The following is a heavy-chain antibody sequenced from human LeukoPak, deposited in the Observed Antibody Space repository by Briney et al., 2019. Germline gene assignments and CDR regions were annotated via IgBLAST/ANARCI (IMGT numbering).Heavy chain of an antibody. CDR2: IIPILGIA. Sequence: ASVKVSCKASGGTFSSYTISWVRQAPGQGLEWMGRIIPILGIANYAQKFQGRVTSTADKSTCTAYMELSSLRSEDTAVYYCATYDFWWSRGLDPWGQGILVTVSS. J-gene: IGHJ5*02. V-gene: IGHV1-69*02. CDR3: ATYDFWWSRGLDP. CDR1: GGTFSSYT. D-gene: IGHD3-3*01.